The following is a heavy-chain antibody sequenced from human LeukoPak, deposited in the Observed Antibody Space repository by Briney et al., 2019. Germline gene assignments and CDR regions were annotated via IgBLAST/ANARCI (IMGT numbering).Heavy chain of an antibody. CDR3: ARGPNYYNSFDS. D-gene: IGHD3-10*01. Sequence: SETLSLTCTVSGGSISNYYWSWIRQLPGKGLEWIGYIYYSGTTYYNPSLKSRVTISLDMSKNHFSLKLSSVTAADTAVYYCARGPNYYNSFDSWGQGTLVTVSS. V-gene: IGHV4-59*01. J-gene: IGHJ4*02. CDR2: IYYSGTT. CDR1: GGSISNYY.